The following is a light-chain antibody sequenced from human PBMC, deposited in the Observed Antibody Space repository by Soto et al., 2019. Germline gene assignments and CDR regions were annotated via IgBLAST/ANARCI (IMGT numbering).Light chain of an antibody. V-gene: IGKV3-15*01. Sequence: EIVMTQSPATLSVSPGERATLFCRASQSVRSNFLAWYQQKPGQAPRLLIYGASTRATGVPARFSGSGSGTEFTLTISSLQSEDFAVYSCQQYSAWPLTFGGGTKVEIK. CDR3: QQYSAWPLT. J-gene: IGKJ4*01. CDR1: QSVRSN. CDR2: GAS.